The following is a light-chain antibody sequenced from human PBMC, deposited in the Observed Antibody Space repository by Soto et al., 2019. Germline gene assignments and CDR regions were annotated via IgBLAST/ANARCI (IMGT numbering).Light chain of an antibody. J-gene: IGKJ2*01. CDR1: QNVLYSSNNKNY. CDR3: QQYYSTPYT. Sequence: DIVMTQSPDSLAVYLGERATINCKSSQNVLYSSNNKNYLAWYQQKPGQPPKLLIYWSSTRESGVPDRFSGSGSGTDFTLTISSLQAEDVAVYYCQQYYSTPYTFGQGTKLEIK. CDR2: WSS. V-gene: IGKV4-1*01.